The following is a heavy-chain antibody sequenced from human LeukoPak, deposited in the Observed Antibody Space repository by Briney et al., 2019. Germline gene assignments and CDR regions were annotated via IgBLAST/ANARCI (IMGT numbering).Heavy chain of an antibody. J-gene: IGHJ4*02. Sequence: SETLSLTCSVSGGSISSSSYYWGWNRQPPGKGLEWIGSIYYSGSTYYNPSLKSRVTISVDTSKNQFSLKLSSVTAADTAVYYCARHVDSSGYSNVIFDYWGQGTLVTVSS. CDR3: ARHVDSSGYSNVIFDY. CDR1: GGSISSSSYY. D-gene: IGHD5-12*01. CDR2: IYYSGST. V-gene: IGHV4-39*01.